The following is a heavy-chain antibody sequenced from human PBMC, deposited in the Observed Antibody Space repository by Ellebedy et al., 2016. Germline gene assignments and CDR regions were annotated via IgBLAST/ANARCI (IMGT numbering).Heavy chain of an antibody. CDR1: GFTVSSNY. J-gene: IGHJ4*02. CDR3: ARVLLFCDGPPRKDTCRDS. Sequence: GESLKISXAASGFTVSSNYIIWVRQAPGKGLEWVAAFYPGGTTYYAESVKGRFTMSRDDSKNTVYLQTKSLRADDTARYYCARVLLFCDGPPRKDTCRDSWGLGTLITVSS. D-gene: IGHD2-21*01. V-gene: IGHV3-53*01. CDR2: FYPGGTT.